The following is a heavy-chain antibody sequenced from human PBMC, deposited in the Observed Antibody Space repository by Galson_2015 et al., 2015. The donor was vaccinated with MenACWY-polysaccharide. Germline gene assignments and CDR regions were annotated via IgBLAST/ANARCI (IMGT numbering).Heavy chain of an antibody. D-gene: IGHD3-3*01. CDR2: ISSSSSYI. Sequence: SLRLSCAASGFTFSSCWMSWVRQAPGKGLEWVSSISSSSSYIYYADSVKGRFTISRDNAKNSLYLQMNSLRAEDTAVYYCTRDWELGIFPLGIFGYYGMDVWGQGTTVTVSS. V-gene: IGHV3-21*03. CDR3: TRDWELGIFPLGIFGYYGMDV. J-gene: IGHJ6*02. CDR1: GFTFSSCW.